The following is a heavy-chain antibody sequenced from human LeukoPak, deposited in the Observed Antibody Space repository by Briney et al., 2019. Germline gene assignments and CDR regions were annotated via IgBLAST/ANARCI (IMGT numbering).Heavy chain of an antibody. V-gene: IGHV1-2*02. D-gene: IGHD3-3*01. CDR3: ARDRVDTIFGVVIGDWFDP. CDR1: GYTFTGYY. CDR2: INPNSGGT. J-gene: IGHJ5*02. Sequence: ASVKVSCKASGYTFTGYYMHWVRQAPGQGLEWMGWINPNSGGTKYAQKFQGRVTMTRDTSISTVYMELSRLRSDDTAVYYCARDRVDTIFGVVIGDWFDPWGQGTLVTVSS.